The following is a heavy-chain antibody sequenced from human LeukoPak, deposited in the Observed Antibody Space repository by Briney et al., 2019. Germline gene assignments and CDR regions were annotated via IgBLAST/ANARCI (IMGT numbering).Heavy chain of an antibody. CDR3: ARQSGYSFDP. J-gene: IGHJ5*02. CDR2: IYPGDSDT. Sequence: GWIRQPPGKGLEWMGIIYPGDSDTRYNPSFQGQVTISADKSITTAYLQWSSLQASDTAMYYCARQSGYSFDPWGQGTLVTVSS. D-gene: IGHD3-9*01. V-gene: IGHV5-51*01.